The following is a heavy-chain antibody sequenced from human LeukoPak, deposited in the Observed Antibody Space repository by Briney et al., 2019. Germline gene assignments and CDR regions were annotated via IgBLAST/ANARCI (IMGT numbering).Heavy chain of an antibody. CDR2: ISYDGSNK. CDR1: GFTFSSYA. Sequence: GGSLRLSCAASGFTFSSYAMHWVRQAPGKGLEWVAVISYDGSNKYYADSVKGRFTISRDNSKNTLYLQMNSLRAEDTAVYYCARLYGSGSYYAYWGQGTLVTVSS. CDR3: ARLYGSGSYYAY. J-gene: IGHJ4*02. V-gene: IGHV3-30-3*01. D-gene: IGHD3-10*01.